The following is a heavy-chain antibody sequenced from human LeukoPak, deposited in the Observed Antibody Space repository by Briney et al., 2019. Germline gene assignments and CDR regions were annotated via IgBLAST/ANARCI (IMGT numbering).Heavy chain of an antibody. J-gene: IGHJ5*02. CDR2: ISAYNGNT. Sequence: GASVKVSCKASGYTFTSYGISWVRQAPGQGLEWMGWISAYNGNTNYAQKFQGRVTMTRNTSISTAYMELSSLRSEDTAVYYCARGLIRSKSSMVRGVIQNWFDPWGQGTLVTVSS. CDR3: ARGLIRSKSSMVRGVIQNWFDP. CDR1: GYTFTSYG. V-gene: IGHV1-18*01. D-gene: IGHD3-10*01.